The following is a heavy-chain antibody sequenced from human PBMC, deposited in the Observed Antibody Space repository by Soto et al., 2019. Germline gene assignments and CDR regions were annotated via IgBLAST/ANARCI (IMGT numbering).Heavy chain of an antibody. V-gene: IGHV3-21*01. CDR3: ARDLKVAGTNSFYYYGMDV. CDR2: ISRSSRNI. D-gene: IGHD6-19*01. CDR1: GVTFSNYT. J-gene: IGHJ6*02. Sequence: GGSLRLSCTDSGVTFSNYTMNWVRQAPGKGLEWVSSISRSSRNIYYADSVKGRFTISRDNAKNALYLQMNSLRAEDTAVYYCARDLKVAGTNSFYYYGMDVWGQGTTVTVSS.